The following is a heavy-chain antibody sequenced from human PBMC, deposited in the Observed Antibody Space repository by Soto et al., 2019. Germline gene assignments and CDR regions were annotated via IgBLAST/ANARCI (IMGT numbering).Heavy chain of an antibody. CDR3: ASETYYDFWSGPSGFDY. CDR2: IYYSGST. Sequence: SETLSLTCTVSGGSISSGDYYWSWIRQPPGKGLEWIGYIYYSGSTYYNPSLKSRVTISVDTSKNQFSLKLSSVTAADTAVYYFASETYYDFWSGPSGFDYWGQGTLVTVSS. J-gene: IGHJ4*02. CDR1: GGSISSGDYY. D-gene: IGHD3-3*01. V-gene: IGHV4-30-4*01.